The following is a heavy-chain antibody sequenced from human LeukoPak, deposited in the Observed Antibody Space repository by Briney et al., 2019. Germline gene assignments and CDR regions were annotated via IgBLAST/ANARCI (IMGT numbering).Heavy chain of an antibody. J-gene: IGHJ4*02. Sequence: GGSLRLSCAASGFTFSSYGMHWVRQAPGKGLEWVAFIRYDGTNKYYADSVKGRFTISRDNSKYTLYLQMNSLRAEDTAAYYCAKPIVAVAGQYFEYWGQGTLVTVSS. CDR3: AKPIVAVAGQYFEY. D-gene: IGHD6-19*01. CDR2: IRYDGTNK. CDR1: GFTFSSYG. V-gene: IGHV3-30*02.